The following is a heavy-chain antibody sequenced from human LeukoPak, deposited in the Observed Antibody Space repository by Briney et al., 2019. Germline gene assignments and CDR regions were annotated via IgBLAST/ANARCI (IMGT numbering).Heavy chain of an antibody. D-gene: IGHD6-13*01. J-gene: IGHJ6*03. CDR3: ARGWQQLVRPYYYYYMDV. Sequence: SETLSLTCAVYGGSFSGYYWSWIRQPPGKGLEWIGEINHSGSTNYNPSLKSRVTISVDTSKNQFSLKLSSVTAADTAVYYCARGWQQLVRPYYYYYMDVWGKGTTVTVSS. CDR2: INHSGST. CDR1: GGSFSGYY. V-gene: IGHV4-34*01.